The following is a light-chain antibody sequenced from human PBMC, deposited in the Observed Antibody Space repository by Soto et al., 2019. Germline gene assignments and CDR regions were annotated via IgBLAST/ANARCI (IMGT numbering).Light chain of an antibody. CDR3: QQYGVTPPNT. CDR2: GAS. CDR1: QIVSSTY. Sequence: ESVLTQSPATLSVSPGERATLSCRASQIVSSTYLAWFQQKAGQAPRLLIYGASTRATGIPDRFSGSGSGTDFTLTISGLEPEDFALYYCQQYGVTPPNTFGGGTKVDIK. V-gene: IGKV3-20*01. J-gene: IGKJ4*01.